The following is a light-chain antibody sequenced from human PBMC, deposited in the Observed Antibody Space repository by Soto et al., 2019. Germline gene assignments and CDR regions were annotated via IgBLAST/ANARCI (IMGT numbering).Light chain of an antibody. CDR3: QQYRMSPNT. CDR1: QSVSSSY. Sequence: IMMTQSPSTLSVSSGERVTLSCRASQSVSSSYLAWYQQKPGQAPRLLIYGASTRATGIPDRFSGSGSGTDFSLTIRGLKPEDFAVYYCQQYRMSPNTFGQGTRLENK. V-gene: IGKV3-20*01. CDR2: GAS. J-gene: IGKJ5*01.